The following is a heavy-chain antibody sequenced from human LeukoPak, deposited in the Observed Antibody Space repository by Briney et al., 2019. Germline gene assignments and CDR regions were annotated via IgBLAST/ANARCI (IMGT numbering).Heavy chain of an antibody. CDR2: ISAYNGNT. CDR3: ARGGYSYGTPYYFDY. J-gene: IGHJ4*02. Sequence: AASVKVSCKASGYTFTSYGISWVRQAPGQGLEWMGWISAYNGNTNYAQKLQGRVTMTTDTSTSTAYMELRSLRSDDTAVYYCARGGYSYGTPYYFDYWGQGTLVTVSS. CDR1: GYTFTSYG. V-gene: IGHV1-18*01. D-gene: IGHD5-18*01.